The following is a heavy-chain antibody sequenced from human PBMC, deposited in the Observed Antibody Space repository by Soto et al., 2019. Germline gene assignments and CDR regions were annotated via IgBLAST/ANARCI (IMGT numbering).Heavy chain of an antibody. CDR2: IIAYNGNT. V-gene: IGHV1-18*04. Sequence: ASVKVSCKASGYTFTSYGISWVRQAPGQGLEWMGWIIAYNGNTNYAQKLQGRVTMTTDTSTSTAYMELRSLRSDDTAVYYCARVGEQWLDPYYYYGMDVWGQGTTVTVSS. CDR3: ARVGEQWLDPYYYYGMDV. CDR1: GYTFTSYG. D-gene: IGHD6-19*01. J-gene: IGHJ6*02.